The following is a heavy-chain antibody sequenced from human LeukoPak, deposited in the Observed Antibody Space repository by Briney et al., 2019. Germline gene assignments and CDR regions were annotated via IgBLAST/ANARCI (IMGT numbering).Heavy chain of an antibody. V-gene: IGHV4-59*01. D-gene: IGHD3-22*01. CDR1: GGSISSYY. CDR2: IYYSGST. J-gene: IGHJ4*02. Sequence: PSETLSLTCTVSGGSISSYYWSWIRQPPGKCLEWIGYIYYSGSTNYNSSLRSRVTISVDTSKNQFSLKLRSVTAADTAVYYCARVTGYMIEDYFDYGGQGTLGTVSS. CDR3: ARVTGYMIEDYFDY.